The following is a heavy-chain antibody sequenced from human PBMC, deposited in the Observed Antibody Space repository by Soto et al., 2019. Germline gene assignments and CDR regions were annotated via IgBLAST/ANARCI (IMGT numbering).Heavy chain of an antibody. CDR3: ARPDERFGELVDY. CDR2: IYYSGST. CDR1: GGSISSSSYY. Sequence: QLQLQESGPGLVKPSETLYLTCTVSGGSISSSSYYWGWIRQPPGKGLEWIGSIYYSGSTYDNPSLKSRVTISVDTSKNQFTMKMSSVTAADSAVYYCARPDERFGELVDYWGQGTLVTVSS. J-gene: IGHJ4*02. V-gene: IGHV4-39*01. D-gene: IGHD3-10*01.